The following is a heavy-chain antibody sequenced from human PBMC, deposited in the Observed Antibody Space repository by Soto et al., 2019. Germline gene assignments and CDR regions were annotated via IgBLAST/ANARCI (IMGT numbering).Heavy chain of an antibody. CDR1: GFSVSISP. V-gene: IGHV3-30-3*01. CDR2: ISYDGTNK. Sequence: GGSLRLSCAASGFSVSISPMHWVRQAPGKGPEWVALISYDGTNKFYADSVKGRFTISRDNTKSTLYLQVDSLRPEDAAGYYGEREQKSYGGKQWACNYFDSWGQGTLVTVSS. CDR3: EREQKSYGGKQWACNYFDS. D-gene: IGHD4-17*01. J-gene: IGHJ4*02.